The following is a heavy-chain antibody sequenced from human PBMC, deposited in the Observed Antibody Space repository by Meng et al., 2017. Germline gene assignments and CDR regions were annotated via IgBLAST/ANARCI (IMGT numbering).Heavy chain of an antibody. J-gene: IGHJ2*01. CDR1: GFTFSSYG. D-gene: IGHD2/OR15-2a*01. CDR2: IWYDGSNK. Sequence: VELVASWGGVVQPGMSLRLSWAVSGFTFSSYGMQWVRQAPGKGLEWVAVIWYDGSNKYYADSVKGRFTISRDNSKNTLYLQMNSLRAEDTAVYYCARGLSTTYWYFDLWGRGTLVTVSS. V-gene: IGHV3-33*01. CDR3: ARGLSTTYWYFDL.